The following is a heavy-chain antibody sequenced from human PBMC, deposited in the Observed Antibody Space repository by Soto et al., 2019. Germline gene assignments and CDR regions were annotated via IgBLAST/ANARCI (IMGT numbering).Heavy chain of an antibody. D-gene: IGHD3-9*01. J-gene: IGHJ4*02. CDR1: GFTFGNYA. CDR2: LDGSGGSK. CDR3: AKAAVNDIVFN. Sequence: PGGSLRLSCVASGFTFGNYALSWVRQAPGRRLEWVSGLDGSGGSKYYADSVKGRFTISRDNSKNTLYLHMNNLRAGDTAVYYCAKAAVNDIVFNWGQGALVTVSS. V-gene: IGHV3-23*01.